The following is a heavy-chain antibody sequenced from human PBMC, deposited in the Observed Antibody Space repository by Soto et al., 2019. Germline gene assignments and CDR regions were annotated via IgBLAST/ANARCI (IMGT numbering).Heavy chain of an antibody. D-gene: IGHD5-18*01. Sequence: GESLKISCKGSGYSFTSYWIGWVRQMPGKGLEWMGIIYPGDSDTRYSPSFQGQVTISADKSISTAYLQWSSLKASDTAMYYCATESFFGYSYGFQYFDYWGQGTLVTVSS. CDR3: ATESFFGYSYGFQYFDY. CDR2: IYPGDSDT. V-gene: IGHV5-51*01. CDR1: GYSFTSYW. J-gene: IGHJ4*02.